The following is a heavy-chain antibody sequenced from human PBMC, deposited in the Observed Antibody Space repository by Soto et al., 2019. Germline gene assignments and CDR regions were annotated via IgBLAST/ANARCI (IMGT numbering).Heavy chain of an antibody. Sequence: PGESLKISCKGSGYSFTSYWIGWVRQMPGKGLEWMGIIYPGDSDTRYSPSFQGQVTISADKSISTAYLQWSSLKASDTAMYYCARGEQQLAPGYYYYYGMDVWGQGTTVTVSS. CDR3: ARGEQQLAPGYYYYYGMDV. CDR1: GYSFTSYW. J-gene: IGHJ6*02. CDR2: IYPGDSDT. V-gene: IGHV5-51*01. D-gene: IGHD6-13*01.